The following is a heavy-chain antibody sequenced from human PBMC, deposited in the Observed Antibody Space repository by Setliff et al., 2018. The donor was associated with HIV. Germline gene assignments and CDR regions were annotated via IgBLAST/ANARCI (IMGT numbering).Heavy chain of an antibody. CDR2: INHSGST. D-gene: IGHD3-3*01. CDR1: GGSFDGYS. Sequence: PTETLSLTCAVYGGSFDGYSWTWIRQPPGKGLEWIGGINHSGSTNYNPSLKSRVTISVDTSKNQFSLKLSSVTAADTSVYYCAVRLQFLEWLKPYYMDVWGKGTTVTVSS. V-gene: IGHV4-34*01. J-gene: IGHJ6*03. CDR3: AVRLQFLEWLKPYYMDV.